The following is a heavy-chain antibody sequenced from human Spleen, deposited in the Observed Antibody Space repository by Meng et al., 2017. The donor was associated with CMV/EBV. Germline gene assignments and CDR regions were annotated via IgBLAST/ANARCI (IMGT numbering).Heavy chain of an antibody. CDR3: ARDYYDSSGWFDP. D-gene: IGHD3-22*01. CDR1: GFTFSSYS. J-gene: IGHJ5*02. V-gene: IGHV3-21*03. CDR2: ISSSSSYI. Sequence: EVQLVESGGGLVKPGGTLRLSCAASGFTFSSYSMNWVRQAPGKGLEWVSSISSSSSYIYYADSVKGRFTISRDNAKNSLYLQMNSLRAEDTAVYYCARDYYDSSGWFDPWGQGTLVTVSS.